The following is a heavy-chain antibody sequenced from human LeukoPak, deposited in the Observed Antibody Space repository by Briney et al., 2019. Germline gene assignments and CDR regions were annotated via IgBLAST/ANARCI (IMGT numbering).Heavy chain of an antibody. J-gene: IGHJ4*02. D-gene: IGHD3-22*01. Sequence: GGSLRLSCAASGFTFSSYGMHWVRQAPGKGLEWVAVIWYDGSNKYYADSVKGRFTISRDNSKNTLYLQMNSLRAEDTAVYYCARDTRMYDSSGSLLYWGQGTLVTVSS. CDR2: IWYDGSNK. CDR1: GFTFSSYG. CDR3: ARDTRMYDSSGSLLY. V-gene: IGHV3-33*01.